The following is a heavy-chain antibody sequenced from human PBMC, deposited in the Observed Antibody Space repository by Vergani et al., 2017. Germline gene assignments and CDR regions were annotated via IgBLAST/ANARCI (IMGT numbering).Heavy chain of an antibody. CDR3: ARDLRYCSSTSCQGLYYYYGMDV. J-gene: IGHJ6*02. Sequence: EVDLVESGGGLAQPGGSLRLSCEASGITFWKFGMHWVRQGPGKGLEWVSGISWNSGAVDYADSVRGRFTISRDNAKNSLFLEMNSLRAEDTAVYYCARDLRYCSSTSCQGLYYYYGMDVWGQGTTVTVSS. V-gene: IGHV3-9*01. D-gene: IGHD2-2*01. CDR1: GITFWKFG. CDR2: ISWNSGAV.